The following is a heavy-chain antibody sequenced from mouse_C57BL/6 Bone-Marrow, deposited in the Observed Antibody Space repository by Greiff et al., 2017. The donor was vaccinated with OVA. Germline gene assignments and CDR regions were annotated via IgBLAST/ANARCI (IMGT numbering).Heavy chain of an antibody. CDR2: ILPGSGST. Sequence: QVQLQQSGAELMKPGASVKLSCKATGYTFTDYWMEWVKQRPGHGLEWIGEILPGSGSTTYNEKFTGKATFTVDTSSNTAYMQHSSLTAEDAAIYYCERGGENGNSFAYWGQGTLVTVSA. D-gene: IGHD2-1*01. CDR1: GYTFTDYW. V-gene: IGHV1-9*01. J-gene: IGHJ3*01. CDR3: ERGGENGNSFAY.